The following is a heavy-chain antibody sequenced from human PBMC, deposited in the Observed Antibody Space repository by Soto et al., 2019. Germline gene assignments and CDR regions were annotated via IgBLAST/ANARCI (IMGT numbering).Heavy chain of an antibody. CDR3: TTLRGVDRGIGGRYFDL. Sequence: GGSLRLSXAASGFTFSGSAMHWVRQASGKGLEWVGRIRNKINSYATVYAASVKGRFTISRDDSKNSAYLQMNSLKAEDTAIYYCTTLRGVDRGIGGRYFDLWGRGTLVTVSS. CDR1: GFTFSGSA. D-gene: IGHD3-10*01. V-gene: IGHV3-73*01. J-gene: IGHJ2*01. CDR2: IRNKINSYAT.